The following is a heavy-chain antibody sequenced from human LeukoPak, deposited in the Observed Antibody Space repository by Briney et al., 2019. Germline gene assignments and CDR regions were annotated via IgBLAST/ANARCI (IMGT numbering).Heavy chain of an antibody. D-gene: IGHD6-19*01. CDR1: GYTLTELS. Sequence: GASVKVSCKVSGYTLTELSMHWVRQAPGKGLERMGGFDPEDGETIYAQKFQGRVTMTTDTSTSTAYMELRSLRSDDTAVYYCARSSGWFPGDFDYWGQGTLVTVSS. V-gene: IGHV1-24*01. CDR3: ARSSGWFPGDFDY. J-gene: IGHJ4*02. CDR2: FDPEDGET.